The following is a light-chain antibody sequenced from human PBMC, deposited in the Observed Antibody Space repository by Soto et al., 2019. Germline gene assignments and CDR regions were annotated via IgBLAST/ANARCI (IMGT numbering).Light chain of an antibody. CDR3: QQYDSYPWT. Sequence: DIPVTQSPSTLSASVGDRVTITCRASQSISSWLAWYQQQPGKAPRILIYEASNLETGVPSRFSGSGSGTEFTLTISSRQPDYFATYCSQQYDSYPWTFGQGTKVEFK. CDR1: QSISSW. V-gene: IGKV1-5*03. J-gene: IGKJ1*01. CDR2: EAS.